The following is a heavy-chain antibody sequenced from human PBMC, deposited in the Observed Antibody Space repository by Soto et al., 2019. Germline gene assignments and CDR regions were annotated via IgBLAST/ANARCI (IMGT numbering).Heavy chain of an antibody. D-gene: IGHD3-3*01. CDR2: IDYSGST. CDR1: GGSISSYC. CDR3: ARIGVYDFWSGPTLYYGMDV. Sequence: PSETLSLTCTVSGGSISSYCWSWIRQPPGKGLEWIGYIDYSGSTNYNPSLKSRVTISVDTSKNQFSLKLSSVTAAETAVYYCARIGVYDFWSGPTLYYGMDVWGQGTTVTVSS. J-gene: IGHJ6*02. V-gene: IGHV4-59*01.